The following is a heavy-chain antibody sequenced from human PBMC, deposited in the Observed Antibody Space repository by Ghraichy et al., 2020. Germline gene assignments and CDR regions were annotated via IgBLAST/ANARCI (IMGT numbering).Heavy chain of an antibody. V-gene: IGHV1-2*02. J-gene: IGHJ4*02. D-gene: IGHD3-22*01. CDR1: GYTFTGYY. Sequence: ASVKVSCKASGYTFTGYYMHWVRQAPGQGLEWMGWINPKSGGTNYALKFQGRVTMTRDTSISTAYMELRRLRSDDTAVYYCARHRETPTFYYDSSVSDYWGQGTLVTVSP. CDR2: INPKSGGT. CDR3: ARHRETPTFYYDSSVSDY.